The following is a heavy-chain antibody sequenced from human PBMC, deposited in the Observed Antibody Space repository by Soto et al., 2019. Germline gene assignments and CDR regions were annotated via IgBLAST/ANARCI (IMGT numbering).Heavy chain of an antibody. CDR1: GFTFSSYA. Sequence: PGGSLRLSCAASGFTFSSYAMNWVRQAPGKGLEWVSAISGSGGSTYYADSVKGRFTISRDNAKNTLYLQMNTLRADDTAVYYCARDNWNSYWGQGTLVTVSS. CDR2: ISGSGGST. CDR3: ARDNWNSY. D-gene: IGHD1-1*01. J-gene: IGHJ4*02. V-gene: IGHV3-23*01.